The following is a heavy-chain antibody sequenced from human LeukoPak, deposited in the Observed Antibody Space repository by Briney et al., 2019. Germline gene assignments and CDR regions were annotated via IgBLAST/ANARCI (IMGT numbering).Heavy chain of an antibody. D-gene: IGHD3-3*01. CDR3: ARAGVTIFGVVTATWHYYYYMDV. J-gene: IGHJ6*03. CDR1: GGSFSGYY. CDR2: INHSGST. V-gene: IGHV4-34*01. Sequence: PSETLSLTCAVYGGSFSGYYWSWTRQPPGKGLEWIGEINHSGSTNYNPSLKSRVTIPVDTSKNHSSLKLSSVPAVDTAVYYCARAGVTIFGVVTATWHYYYYMDVWGKGTTVTVSS.